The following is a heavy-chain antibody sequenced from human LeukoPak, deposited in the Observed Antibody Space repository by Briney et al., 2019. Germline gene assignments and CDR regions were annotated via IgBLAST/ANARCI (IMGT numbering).Heavy chain of an antibody. Sequence: GGSLRLSCSASGFTFSSFGMHWVRQAPGKGLEWVTLMSYDGNNKYSADSVKGRFTISRDNSKNTLYLQMNSLRAEDTAVYYCAGELLYDAFDIWGQGTMVTVSS. CDR3: AGELLYDAFDI. D-gene: IGHD3-10*01. V-gene: IGHV3-30*03. CDR1: GFTFSSFG. CDR2: MSYDGNNK. J-gene: IGHJ3*02.